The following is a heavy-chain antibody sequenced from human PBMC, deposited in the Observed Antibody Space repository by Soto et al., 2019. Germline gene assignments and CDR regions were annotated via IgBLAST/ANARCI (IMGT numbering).Heavy chain of an antibody. CDR2: IFYSGST. J-gene: IGHJ4*02. V-gene: IGHV4-61*01. CDR3: ARGGWLHLGFDS. CDR1: GGSVRSANYY. D-gene: IGHD5-12*01. Sequence: TSETLSLTCTVSGGSVRSANYYWSWIRQPPGKGLEWIAYIFYSGSTKYNPSLKSRVTISVDTSKNQFSLKLNSVTAADTAVYYCARGGWLHLGFDSWGQGTLVTVSS.